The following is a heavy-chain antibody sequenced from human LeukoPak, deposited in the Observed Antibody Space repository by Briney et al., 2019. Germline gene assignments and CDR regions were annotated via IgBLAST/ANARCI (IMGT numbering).Heavy chain of an antibody. D-gene: IGHD3-22*01. J-gene: IGHJ4*02. Sequence: SETLSLTCTVSGASFSSGDLYWNWIRQSPGKGLEWIGSIHPSGTLYYNPSLESRVTISIDTSENQFSLNLNSVTAADTAVYFCSRGLDSRKLGYWGQGTLVTVSS. CDR3: SRGLDSRKLGY. V-gene: IGHV4-31*03. CDR1: GASFSSGDLY. CDR2: IHPSGTL.